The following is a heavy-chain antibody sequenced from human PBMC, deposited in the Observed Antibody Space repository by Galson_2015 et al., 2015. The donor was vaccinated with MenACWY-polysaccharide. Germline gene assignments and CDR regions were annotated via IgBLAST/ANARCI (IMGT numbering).Heavy chain of an antibody. D-gene: IGHD6-19*01. J-gene: IGHJ4*02. Sequence: CAISGDSVSSNRAAWNWIRQSPSRGLEWLGRTYYRSKWYKYYALSVKSRMTINVDTAKNQFSLQLNSVTPEDTAMYYCASQGIAVAGVIDYWGQGTLVTVSS. CDR3: ASQGIAVAGVIDY. CDR1: GDSVSSNRAA. V-gene: IGHV6-1*01. CDR2: TYYRSKWYK.